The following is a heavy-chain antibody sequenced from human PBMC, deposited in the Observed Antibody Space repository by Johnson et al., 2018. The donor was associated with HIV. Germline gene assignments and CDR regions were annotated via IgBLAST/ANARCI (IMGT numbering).Heavy chain of an antibody. CDR1: GFTVSSNF. CDR2: IYSGGNT. J-gene: IGHJ3*02. D-gene: IGHD1-26*01. V-gene: IGHV3-53*01. CDR3: AIPIVGASTHDPLDI. Sequence: EVQLVESGGGLIQPGGSLRLSCAASGFTVSSNFMSWVRQAPGNGLEWVSFIYSGGNTYYADSVKGRFTISRDNSENTLYLQMNSLRTDDTAVYYCAIPIVGASTHDPLDIWGQGTMVTVSS.